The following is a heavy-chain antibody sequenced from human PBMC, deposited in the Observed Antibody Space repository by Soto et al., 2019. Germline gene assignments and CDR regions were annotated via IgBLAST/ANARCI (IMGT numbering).Heavy chain of an antibody. J-gene: IGHJ4*02. CDR1: GFTFSSHW. V-gene: IGHV3-7*03. CDR2: INQDGSEK. CDR3: AKTPLATIFDY. D-gene: IGHD5-12*01. Sequence: QPVGSLRLSCAASGFTFSSHWMTWVRQAPGKGLEWVANINQDGSEKYYADSVKGRFTVSRDSAKNSLYLQMNSLRAEDTAVYYCAKTPLATIFDYWGQGTLVTVSS.